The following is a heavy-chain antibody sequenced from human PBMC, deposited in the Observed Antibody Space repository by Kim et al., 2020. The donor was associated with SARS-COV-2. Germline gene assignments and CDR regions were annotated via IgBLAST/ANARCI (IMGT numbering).Heavy chain of an antibody. CDR2: DESSK. D-gene: IGHD3-10*01. V-gene: IGHV3-33*06. CDR3: AKAMVPDA. Sequence: DESSKYYSDSVKGRFPVSRDNSKNTLHLQMSSLRAEDTAVYYCAKAMVPDAWGQGTQVTVSS. J-gene: IGHJ5*02.